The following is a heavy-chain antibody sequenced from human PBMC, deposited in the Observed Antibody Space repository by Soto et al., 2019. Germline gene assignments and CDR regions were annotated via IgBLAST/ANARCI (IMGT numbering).Heavy chain of an antibody. V-gene: IGHV3-30*18. CDR1: GFTFSSYG. J-gene: IGHJ6*02. D-gene: IGHD6-13*01. CDR3: AKDRRIAAAGTGVYYYHSCMHF. Sequence: GGSLRLSCAASGFTFSSYGMHWVRQAPGKGLEWVAVISYDGSNKYYADSVKGRFTISRDNSKNTLYLQMNSLRAEDTAVYYCAKDRRIAAAGTGVYYYHSCMHFCDPGPT. CDR2: ISYDGSNK.